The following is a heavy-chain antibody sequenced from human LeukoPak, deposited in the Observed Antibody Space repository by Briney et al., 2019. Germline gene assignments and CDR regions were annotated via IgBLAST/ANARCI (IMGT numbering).Heavy chain of an antibody. V-gene: IGHV3-21*01. CDR2: ISSSSTSI. Sequence: GGSLRLSCAASGLTFSSYTMNWVRQAPGKGLEWVSSISSSSTSIYYADSVKGRFTISRDNARNSVYLRMNSLRAEDTAVYYCARGLGYSYALDYWGQGTLVTVSS. CDR3: ARGLGYSYALDY. J-gene: IGHJ4*02. D-gene: IGHD5-18*01. CDR1: GLTFSSYT.